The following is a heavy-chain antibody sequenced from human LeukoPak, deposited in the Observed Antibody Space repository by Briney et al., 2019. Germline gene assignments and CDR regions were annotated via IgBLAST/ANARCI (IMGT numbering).Heavy chain of an antibody. CDR3: ARGLTSSSWYGY. V-gene: IGHV3-21*04. Sequence: GGSLRLSCAASGFTFSSYSMNWVRQAPGKGLEWVSSISSSSSYIYYADSVKGRFTISRDNAKNSLYLQMNSLRAEDTAVYYCARGLTSSSWYGYWGQGTLVTVSS. CDR1: GFTFSSYS. J-gene: IGHJ4*02. D-gene: IGHD6-13*01. CDR2: ISSSSSYI.